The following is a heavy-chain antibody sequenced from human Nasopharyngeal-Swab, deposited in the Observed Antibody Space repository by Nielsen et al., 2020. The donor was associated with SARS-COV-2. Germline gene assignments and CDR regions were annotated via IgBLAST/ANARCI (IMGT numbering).Heavy chain of an antibody. V-gene: IGHV3-33*01. CDR3: ASHYGSGSLPLDY. CDR1: GFTFSSYG. J-gene: IGHJ4*02. D-gene: IGHD3-10*01. Sequence: GESLKISCAASGFTFSSYGMHWVRQAPGKGLEWVAVIWYDGSNKYYADSVKGRFTISRDNSKNTLYLQMNSLRAEDTAVYYCASHYGSGSLPLDYWGQGTLVTVS. CDR2: IWYDGSNK.